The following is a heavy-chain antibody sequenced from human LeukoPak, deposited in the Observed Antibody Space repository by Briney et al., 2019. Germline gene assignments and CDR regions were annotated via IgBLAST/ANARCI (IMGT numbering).Heavy chain of an antibody. D-gene: IGHD3-9*01. CDR2: IYPGDSDT. CDR1: GYSFTSYW. V-gene: IGHV5-51*01. Sequence: GESLKISCKGSGYSFTSYWIGWVRQMPGKGLEWMGIIYPGDSDTRYSPSFQGQVTISADKSISTAYLQWSSLKASDTAMYYCARLGGRYFGWLFSPYYYMDVWGKGTTVTVSS. J-gene: IGHJ6*03. CDR3: ARLGGRYFGWLFSPYYYMDV.